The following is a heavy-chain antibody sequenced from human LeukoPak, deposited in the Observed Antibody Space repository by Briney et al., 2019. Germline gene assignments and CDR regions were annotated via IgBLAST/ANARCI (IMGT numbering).Heavy chain of an antibody. CDR1: GFTFSNYE. J-gene: IGHJ4*01. Sequence: GGSLRLSCAASGFTFSNYEMNWVRQAPGKGLDWVAYISRGGRTVDYADSVKGRFTISRDSAKNALYLQMNSLRAEDTAVYYCAGSFGDVKNFWGQGTLVTVSS. CDR3: AGSFGDVKNF. CDR2: ISRGGRTV. V-gene: IGHV3-48*03. D-gene: IGHD3-10*01.